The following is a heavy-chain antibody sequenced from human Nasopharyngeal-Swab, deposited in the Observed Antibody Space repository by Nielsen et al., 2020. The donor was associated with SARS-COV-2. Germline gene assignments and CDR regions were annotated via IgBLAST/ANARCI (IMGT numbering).Heavy chain of an antibody. V-gene: IGHV4-4*02. CDR2: IYHSGST. D-gene: IGHD2-15*01. CDR1: GGSISSSNW. J-gene: IGHJ4*02. Sequence: SETLSLTCAVSGGSISSSNWWSWVRQPPGKGLEWIGEIYHSGSTNYNPSLKSRVTISVDKSKNQFSLKLSSVTAADTAVYYCARERGWLKFHSQPTEWGQGTLVTVSS. CDR3: ARERGWLKFHSQPTE.